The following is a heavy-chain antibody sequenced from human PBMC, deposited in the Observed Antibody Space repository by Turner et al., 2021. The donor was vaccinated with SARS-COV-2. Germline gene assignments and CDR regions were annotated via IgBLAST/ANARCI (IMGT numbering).Heavy chain of an antibody. CDR3: ARYGPTSTTKAFDP. Sequence: QLQLQESGPGLVKPSETLSLSFTVSGGSISSSYYYWGWIRQPPGKGLEWIGSIYYSGSTYYNPSLKSRVTISVDTSKNQFSLKLNSVTAADTAVYYCARYGPTSTTKAFDPWGQGTLVTVSS. CDR1: GGSISSSYYY. V-gene: IGHV4-39*01. J-gene: IGHJ5*02. CDR2: IYYSGST. D-gene: IGHD4-17*01.